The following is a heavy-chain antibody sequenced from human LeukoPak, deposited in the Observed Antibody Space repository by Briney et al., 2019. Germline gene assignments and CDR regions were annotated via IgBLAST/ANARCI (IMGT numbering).Heavy chain of an antibody. CDR1: GFTFSNYA. CDR2: IGGDGGNT. Sequence: GGSLRLSCAASGFTFSNYAMSWVRQAPGKGLEWVSTIGGDGGNTYYADSVKGRFTISRDNSKNTLYLQMSSLRAEDTAVYYCAKRITMITSPYFDHWGQGTVVTVSS. V-gene: IGHV3-23*01. J-gene: IGHJ4*02. CDR3: AKRITMITSPYFDH. D-gene: IGHD3-22*01.